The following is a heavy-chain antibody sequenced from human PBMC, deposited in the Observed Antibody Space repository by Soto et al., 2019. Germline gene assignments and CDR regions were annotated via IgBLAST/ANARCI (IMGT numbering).Heavy chain of an antibody. CDR3: ARDRYSGSYYVRGAFDI. CDR2: IIPIFGTA. J-gene: IGHJ3*02. Sequence: QVQLVQSGAEVKKPGSSVKVSCKASGGTFSSYAISWVRQAPGQPLEWMGGIIPIFGTANYAQKFQGRVTIPADESTSTAYMELSSLRSEDTAVYYCARDRYSGSYYVRGAFDIWGQGTMVTVSS. D-gene: IGHD1-26*01. V-gene: IGHV1-69*01. CDR1: GGTFSSYA.